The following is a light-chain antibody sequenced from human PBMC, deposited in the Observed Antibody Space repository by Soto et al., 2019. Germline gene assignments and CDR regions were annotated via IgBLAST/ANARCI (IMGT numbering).Light chain of an antibody. V-gene: IGLV2-14*01. J-gene: IGLJ2*01. Sequence: QSVLTQPASVSGSPGQSITISCTGTSSDVGSYNYVSWYQQHPGKAPKLMIYEVRNRPSGVSYRFSGSKSGKTASLTIFGLQAEDEADYYCSSYTTSTTQVFGGGTKLTVL. CDR2: EVR. CDR1: SSDVGSYNY. CDR3: SSYTTSTTQV.